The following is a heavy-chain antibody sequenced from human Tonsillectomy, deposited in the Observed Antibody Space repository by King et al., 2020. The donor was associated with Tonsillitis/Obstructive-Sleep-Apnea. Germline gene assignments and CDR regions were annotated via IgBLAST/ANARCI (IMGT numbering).Heavy chain of an antibody. V-gene: IGHV4-59*01. CDR2: IDFRGST. D-gene: IGHD3-9*01. J-gene: IGHJ4*02. Sequence: LQLQESGPGLVKPSETLSLTCTVSGGSISRYYWSWIRQPPGKGLEWIWYIDFRGSTNYIPSLKSRITISVDTSKNQFSLKLSSVTAADTAVYYCARQYYDILTGYPSFDYWGQGTLVTVSS. CDR3: ARQYYDILTGYPSFDY. CDR1: GGSISRYY.